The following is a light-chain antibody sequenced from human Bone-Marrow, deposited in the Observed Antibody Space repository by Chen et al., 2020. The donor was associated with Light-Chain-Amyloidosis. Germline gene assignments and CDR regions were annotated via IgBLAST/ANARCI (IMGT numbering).Light chain of an antibody. CDR3: QQYGSSPKT. Sequence: ILLPQPPRTLSLYPGERATLSCRASQTVTPSYLAWYQQKPGEAPRLLIYDASSRATGIPDRFSGSGSGTDFTLTISRLEPEDFAVYYCQQYGSSPKTFGQGTKVEIK. V-gene: IGKV3-20*01. CDR2: DAS. J-gene: IGKJ1*01. CDR1: QTVTPSY.